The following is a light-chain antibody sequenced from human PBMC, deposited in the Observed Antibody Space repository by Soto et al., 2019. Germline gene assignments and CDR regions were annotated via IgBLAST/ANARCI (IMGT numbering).Light chain of an antibody. Sequence: QSVLTQPPSVSSAPGQRVTISCSGSSSNIGNHYVSWYQHLSDTAPQLLIYDNYKRPSGIPDRFSGSKSGTSATLGITGLQTGDEAEYYCATWDSGLSAVIFGGGTKVTVL. J-gene: IGLJ2*01. CDR2: DNY. CDR3: ATWDSGLSAVI. V-gene: IGLV1-51*01. CDR1: SSNIGNHY.